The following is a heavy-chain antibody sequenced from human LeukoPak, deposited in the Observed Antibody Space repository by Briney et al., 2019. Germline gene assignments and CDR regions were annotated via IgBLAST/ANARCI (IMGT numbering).Heavy chain of an antibody. V-gene: IGHV3-23*01. D-gene: IGHD1-14*01. CDR3: AKNGEPHYYMDV. CDR2: ISGSGSNT. CDR1: GFTFRSYA. J-gene: IGHJ6*03. Sequence: PGRSLRLSCAASGFTFRSYAMHWVRQAPGKGLEWVLGISGSGSNTYYADSVKGRLTSSRDSSKKTVYLQMNSLRAEDTAVYYCAKNGEPHYYMDVLGKGTTVTVSS.